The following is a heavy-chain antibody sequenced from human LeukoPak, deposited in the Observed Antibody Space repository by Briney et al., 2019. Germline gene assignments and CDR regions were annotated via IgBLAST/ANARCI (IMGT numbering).Heavy chain of an antibody. CDR2: IYYSGST. CDR3: ARYYDSSGYYYVNAFDI. CDR1: GGSISSYY. J-gene: IGHJ3*02. Sequence: SETLSLTCTVSGGSISSYYWSWLRQPPGKGLEWIGYIYYSGSTNYNPSLKSRVTISVDTSKNQFSLKLSSVTAADTAVYYCARYYDSSGYYYVNAFDIWGQGTMVTVSS. V-gene: IGHV4-59*01. D-gene: IGHD3-22*01.